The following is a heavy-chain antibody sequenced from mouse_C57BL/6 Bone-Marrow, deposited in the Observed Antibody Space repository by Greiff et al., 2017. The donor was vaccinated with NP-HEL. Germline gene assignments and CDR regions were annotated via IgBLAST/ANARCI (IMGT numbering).Heavy chain of an antibody. CDR3: TSIYSGNTFAY. J-gene: IGHJ3*01. CDR2: IDPENGDT. V-gene: IGHV14-4*01. D-gene: IGHD2-1*01. CDR1: GFNIKDDY. Sequence: EVQLQQSGAELVRPGASVKLSCTASGFNIKDDYMHWVKQRPEQGLEWIGWIDPENGDTEYASKFQGKATITADTSSNTAYLQLSSLTSEDTAVYYCTSIYSGNTFAYWGQGTLVTVSA.